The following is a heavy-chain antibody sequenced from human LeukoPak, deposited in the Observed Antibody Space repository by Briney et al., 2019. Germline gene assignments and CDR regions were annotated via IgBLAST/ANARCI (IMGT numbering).Heavy chain of an antibody. CDR2: ISAYNGNT. D-gene: IGHD3-9*01. CDR3: ARVSLYYDILTGYYPARYYYYMDV. J-gene: IGHJ6*03. V-gene: IGHV1-18*01. Sequence: ASVKVSCKASSYTFTSYGTSWVRQAPGQGLEWMGWISAYNGNTNYAQKLQGRVTMTTDTSTSTAYMELRSLRSDDTAVYYCARVSLYYDILTGYYPARYYYYMDVWGKGTTVTISS. CDR1: SYTFTSYG.